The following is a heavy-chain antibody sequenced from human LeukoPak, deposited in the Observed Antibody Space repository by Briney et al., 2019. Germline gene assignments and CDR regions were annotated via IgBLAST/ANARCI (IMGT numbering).Heavy chain of an antibody. V-gene: IGHV4-30-2*01. Sequence: SETLSLTCTVSGGSISSGGYYWSWIRQPPGKGLEWIGYIYHSGSTYSNPSLKSRVTMSVDRSKNQFSLRLISVTAADTAVYYCARANTFWGYQLLADWGQGTLVTVSS. CDR2: IYHSGST. CDR3: ARANTFWGYQLLAD. D-gene: IGHD2-2*01. J-gene: IGHJ4*02. CDR1: GGSISSGGYY.